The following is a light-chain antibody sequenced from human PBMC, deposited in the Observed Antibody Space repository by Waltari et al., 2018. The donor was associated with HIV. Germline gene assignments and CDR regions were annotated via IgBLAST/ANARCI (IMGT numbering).Light chain of an antibody. CDR2: SNN. V-gene: IGLV1-44*01. Sequence: QSVLTQPPSASGTPGQRVTISCSGSYSNIGTDVVHWYQQLPGTAPKLLIYSNNHRPSGVPDRFSGSKSGTSASLAISGLQSEDEAAYYCAAWDDSLNALLFGGGTKLTVL. CDR3: AAWDDSLNALL. J-gene: IGLJ2*01. CDR1: YSNIGTDV.